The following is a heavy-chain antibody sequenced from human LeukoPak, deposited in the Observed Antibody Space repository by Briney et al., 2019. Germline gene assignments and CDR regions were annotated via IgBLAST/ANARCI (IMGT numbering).Heavy chain of an antibody. D-gene: IGHD2-15*01. V-gene: IGHV3-30*18. CDR3: ANEQGNCFSGRCSSGY. Sequence: PGGSLRLSCAASGFTFSSYGMHWVRQAPGKGLEWVAVISYDGRNKYYADSVKGRFTISRGDSKNTLYLQMNSLRVEDTAVYYCANEQGNCFSGRCSSGYWGKGTLVTVSS. J-gene: IGHJ4*02. CDR1: GFTFSSYG. CDR2: ISYDGRNK.